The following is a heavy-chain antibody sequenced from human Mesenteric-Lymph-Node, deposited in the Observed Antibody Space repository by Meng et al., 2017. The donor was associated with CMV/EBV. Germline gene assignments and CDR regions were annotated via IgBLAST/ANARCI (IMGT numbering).Heavy chain of an antibody. V-gene: IGHV1-18*04. CDR1: GYSFIDFY. Sequence: SCQASGYSFIDFYFHWARQVPGQGLEWMGWISAYNGNTNYAQKLQGRVTMTTDTSTSTAYMELRSLRSDDTAVYYCAREGNWNDFDYWGQGTLVTVSS. CDR3: AREGNWNDFDY. CDR2: ISAYNGNT. J-gene: IGHJ4*02. D-gene: IGHD1-20*01.